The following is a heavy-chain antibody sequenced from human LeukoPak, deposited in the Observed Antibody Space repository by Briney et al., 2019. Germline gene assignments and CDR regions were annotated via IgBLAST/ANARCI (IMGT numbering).Heavy chain of an antibody. CDR3: ARSYGSGSFLDY. CDR2: IVPIFGTT. J-gene: IGHJ4*02. D-gene: IGHD3-10*01. Sequence: SVKVSCKASGGTFSSYAITWVRQAPGQGLEWMGRIVPIFGTTHYAQNLQGRATVTTDESTGTAYMELSGLRSEDTAVYFCARSYGSGSFLDYWGQGTLVTVSS. CDR1: GGTFSSYA. V-gene: IGHV1-69*05.